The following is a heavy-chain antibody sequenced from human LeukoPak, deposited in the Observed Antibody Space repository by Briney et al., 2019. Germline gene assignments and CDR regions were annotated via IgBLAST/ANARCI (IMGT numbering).Heavy chain of an antibody. CDR2: INHSGST. J-gene: IGHJ4*02. V-gene: IGHV4-34*01. CDR3: ATYYYDFWSGYSARFDY. Sequence: KPSETLSLTCAVYGGSFSGYYWSWIRQPPGKGLEWIGEINHSGSTNYNPSLKSRVTISVDTSKNQFSLKLSSVTAADTAMYYCATYYYDFWSGYSARFDYWGQGTLVTVSS. D-gene: IGHD3-3*01. CDR1: GGSFSGYY.